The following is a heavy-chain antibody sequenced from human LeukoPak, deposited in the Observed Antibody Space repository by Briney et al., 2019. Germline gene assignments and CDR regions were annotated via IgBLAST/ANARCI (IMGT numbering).Heavy chain of an antibody. D-gene: IGHD1-26*01. CDR1: GGSISSGGYY. J-gene: IGHJ3*02. Sequence: SETLSLTCTVSGGSISSGGYYWSWIRQHPGKGLEWIGYIYYSGSTYYNPSLKSRVTISVDTSKNQFSLKLSSVTAADTAVYYCATGAVVGDAFDIWGQGTMVTVSS. V-gene: IGHV4-31*03. CDR3: ATGAVVGDAFDI. CDR2: IYYSGST.